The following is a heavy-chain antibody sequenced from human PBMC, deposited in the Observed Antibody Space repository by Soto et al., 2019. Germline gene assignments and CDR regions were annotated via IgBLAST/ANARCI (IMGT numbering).Heavy chain of an antibody. J-gene: IGHJ5*02. D-gene: IGHD5-18*01. CDR2: ISGSGGST. CDR1: GFTFSSYA. CDR3: ARPGIQLWSPYNWFDP. V-gene: IGHV3-23*01. Sequence: EVQLLESGGGLVQPGGSLRLSCAASGFTFSSYAMSWVRQAPGKGLEWVSAISGSGGSTYYADSVKGRFTISRDNPKNTLYLQMDSLRAEDTAVYYCARPGIQLWSPYNWFDPWGQGTLVTVSS.